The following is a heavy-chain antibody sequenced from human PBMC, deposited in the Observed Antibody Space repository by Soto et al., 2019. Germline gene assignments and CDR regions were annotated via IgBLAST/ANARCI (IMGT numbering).Heavy chain of an antibody. CDR3: ARAYACDYFDY. CDR2: ISYDGSNK. J-gene: IGHJ4*02. V-gene: IGHV3-30-3*01. Sequence: QVQLVESGGGVVQPGRSLRLSCAASGFTFSSYAMHWVRQAPGKGLEWVAVISYDGSNKYYADSVKGRFTLSRDNSKNTLYLQMNSLRAEETAVYYFARAYACDYFDYWGQGTLVTVSS. CDR1: GFTFSSYA. D-gene: IGHD3-16*01.